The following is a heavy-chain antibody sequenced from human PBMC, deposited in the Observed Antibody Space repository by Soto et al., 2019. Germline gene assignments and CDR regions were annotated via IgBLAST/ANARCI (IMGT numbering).Heavy chain of an antibody. J-gene: IGHJ6*02. CDR2: IIPIFGTA. V-gene: IGHV1-69*13. CDR1: GGTSSSYA. Sequence: EASVKVSCKASGGTSSSYAISWVRQAPGQGLEWMGGIIPIFGTANYAQKFQGRVTITADESTSTAYMELSRLRSDDTAVYYCARRLTTVTTPRYYYYYGMDVWGQGTTVTVSS. CDR3: ARRLTTVTTPRYYYYYGMDV. D-gene: IGHD4-17*01.